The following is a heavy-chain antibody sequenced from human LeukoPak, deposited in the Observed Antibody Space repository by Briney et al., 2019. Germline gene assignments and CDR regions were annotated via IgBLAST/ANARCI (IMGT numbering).Heavy chain of an antibody. CDR2: ISGSGGST. J-gene: IGHJ3*02. CDR3: AKDPRSYCDSSGYYVDAFDI. Sequence: TGGSLRLSCAASGFTLSSYAMSWVRQAPGKGLEWVSAISGSGGSTYYADSVKGRFTISRDNSKNTLYLQMNSLRAEDTAVYYCAKDPRSYCDSSGYYVDAFDIWGQGTMVTVSS. CDR1: GFTLSSYA. V-gene: IGHV3-23*01. D-gene: IGHD3-22*01.